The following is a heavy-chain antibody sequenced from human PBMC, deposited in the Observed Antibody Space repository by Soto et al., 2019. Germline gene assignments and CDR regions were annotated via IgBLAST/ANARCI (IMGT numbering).Heavy chain of an antibody. CDR1: VVTFDYFV. V-gene: IGHV3-9*01. J-gene: IGHJ4*02. Sequence: SLGLCRVASVVTFDYFVVNWVRQRPGTGLEWVSSVSWNSGAKLYADSVKGRFAISRDSAKKSVYLQMNSLRPDDTAFYYCAKGVATAVPALDYWGQGTLVT. CDR3: AKGVATAVPALDY. D-gene: IGHD2-21*02. CDR2: VSWNSGAK.